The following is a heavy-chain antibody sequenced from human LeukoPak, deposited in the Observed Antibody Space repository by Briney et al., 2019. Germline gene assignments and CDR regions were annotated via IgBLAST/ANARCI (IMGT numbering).Heavy chain of an antibody. D-gene: IGHD3-3*01. CDR3: ARDRTIYFDQ. J-gene: IGHJ4*02. CDR2: IWYDGSNK. Sequence: PGRSLRLSCAASGFTFSSYAMHWVRQAPGKGLEWVAVIWYDGSNKYYADSVKGRFIISRDNSKNTLSLQMNSLRAEDTAVYYCARDRTIYFDQWGQGILVTVSS. V-gene: IGHV3-33*08. CDR1: GFTFSSYA.